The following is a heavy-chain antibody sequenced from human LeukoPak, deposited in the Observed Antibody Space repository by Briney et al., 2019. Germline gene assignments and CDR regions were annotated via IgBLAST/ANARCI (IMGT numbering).Heavy chain of an antibody. D-gene: IGHD5-12*01. J-gene: IGHJ4*02. CDR1: GDSVSSNSAA. CDR3: AREKREVIVATTSYYFDY. Sequence: SQTLSLTCAISGDSVSSNSAAWNWIRQSPSRGLEWLGRTYYRSKWYNDYAVSVKSRITINPDTSKNQFPLQLNSVTPEDTAVYYCAREKREVIVATTSYYFDYWGQGTLVTVSS. CDR2: TYYRSKWYN. V-gene: IGHV6-1*01.